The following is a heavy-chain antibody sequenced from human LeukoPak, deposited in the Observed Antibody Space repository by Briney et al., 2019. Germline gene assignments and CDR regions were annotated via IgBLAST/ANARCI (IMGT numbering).Heavy chain of an antibody. CDR1: GFTVSSNY. CDR2: IYIGGTT. CDR3: ARDSSVPYGITD. Sequence: GGSLRLSCAASGFTVSSNYMSWVRQAPGKGLEWVSVIYIGGTTYYADSVKGRFTISRDNSKNTLSLQMNNLRAEDTALYYCARDSSVPYGITDWGQGTLVTVSS. D-gene: IGHD4-17*01. V-gene: IGHV3-66*01. J-gene: IGHJ4*02.